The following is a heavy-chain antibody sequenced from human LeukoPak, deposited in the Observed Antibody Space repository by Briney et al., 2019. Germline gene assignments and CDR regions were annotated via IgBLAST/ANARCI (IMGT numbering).Heavy chain of an antibody. CDR3: ARDLKAVY. Sequence: GGSLRLSCAASGFTFSSYSMNWVRQAPGKGLEWVSYISSSSSTIYYADSVKGRFTISRDNAKNSLYLQMNSLRAEDTAVYYCARDLKAVYWGQGTLVTVSS. CDR2: ISSSSSTI. J-gene: IGHJ4*02. V-gene: IGHV3-48*04. CDR1: GFTFSSYS.